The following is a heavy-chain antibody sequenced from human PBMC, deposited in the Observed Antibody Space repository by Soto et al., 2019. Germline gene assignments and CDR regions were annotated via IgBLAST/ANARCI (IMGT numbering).Heavy chain of an antibody. CDR2: ISGNGIAT. Sequence: HPGGSLRLSCEASGFIFSDHAISWVRQAPGKGLEWVSAISGNGIATYYADSVKGRFTISRDNSKNTLYLQMNRLRADDTYVYYCARDVISIVRGTNNWFDPWGQGTLVTVSS. CDR3: ARDVISIVRGTNNWFDP. J-gene: IGHJ5*02. D-gene: IGHD3-10*01. CDR1: GFIFSDHA. V-gene: IGHV3-23*01.